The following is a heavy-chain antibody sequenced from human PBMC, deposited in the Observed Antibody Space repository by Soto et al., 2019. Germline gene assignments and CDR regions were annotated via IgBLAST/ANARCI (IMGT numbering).Heavy chain of an antibody. J-gene: IGHJ4*02. CDR3: ARDLVPAAGTGAQGY. V-gene: IGHV3-30-3*01. CDR1: GFTFSSYA. CDR2: ISYDGSNK. D-gene: IGHD6-13*01. Sequence: QVQLVESGGGVVQPGRSLRLSCAASGFTFSSYAMHWVRQAPGKGLEWVAVISYDGSNKYYADSVKGRFTISRDNSKNTLYLQMNSLRAEDTAVYYCARDLVPAAGTGAQGYWGQGTLVTVSS.